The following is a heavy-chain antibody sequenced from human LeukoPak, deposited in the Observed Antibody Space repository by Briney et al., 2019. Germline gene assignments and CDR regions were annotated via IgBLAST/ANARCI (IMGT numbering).Heavy chain of an antibody. D-gene: IGHD1-1*01. CDR3: ARGSRHDY. V-gene: IGHV3-7*05. J-gene: IGHJ4*02. CDR2: IKRDGSEK. Sequence: GGSLRLSCAASGFIFSSYWMSWVRQAPGKGLEWVANIKRDGSEKYYVDSVKGRFTISRDNAKNSLYLQMNSLRAEDTAVYHCARGSRHDYWGQGTLVTVSS. CDR1: GFIFSSYW.